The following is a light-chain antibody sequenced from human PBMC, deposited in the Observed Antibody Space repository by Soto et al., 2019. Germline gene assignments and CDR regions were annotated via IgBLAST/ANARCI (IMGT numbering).Light chain of an antibody. CDR3: CSYAGTTTPMV. V-gene: IGLV2-23*01. CDR1: NSDIGTYNV. J-gene: IGLJ2*01. CDR2: EDN. Sequence: QSVLTQPASVSGSPGQSIIISCTGTNSDIGTYNVVSWYQQYPGKAPKLLIYEDNKRPSGVSIRFSGSKSGNTASLTISGLQAEDEAKYCCCSYAGTTTPMVFGGGTKVTVL.